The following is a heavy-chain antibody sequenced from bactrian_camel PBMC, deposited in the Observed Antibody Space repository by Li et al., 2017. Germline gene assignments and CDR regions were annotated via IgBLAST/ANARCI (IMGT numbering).Heavy chain of an antibody. CDR1: GYTSSVNC. J-gene: IGHJ4*01. D-gene: IGHD2*01. Sequence: VQLVESGGGSVQPGGSLRLSCAASGYTSSVNCLGWFRQRPGNDREGVASFYTGSGIPWYRDDVKGRFTISLDDSENTWYLQMNSLKPEDTAVYYCAAEFPSGPRLYSGTWCEPEFFGRGTQVTVS. CDR2: FYTGSGIP. V-gene: IGHV3S54*01.